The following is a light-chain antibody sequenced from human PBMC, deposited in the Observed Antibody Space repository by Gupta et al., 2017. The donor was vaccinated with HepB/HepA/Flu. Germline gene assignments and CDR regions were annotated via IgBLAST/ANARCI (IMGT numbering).Light chain of an antibody. Sequence: QSALTQPASVSGSPGQSITISCTGTSSDVGSYNFVSWYQQFPGKAPKLIIYEVNELPSGVSNRFSGSKSGNTASLTISGLQAEDESDYYCCSYAGSSTFVVFGGGTKLTVL. CDR2: EVN. CDR3: CSYAGSSTFVV. J-gene: IGLJ2*01. CDR1: SSDVGSYNF. V-gene: IGLV2-23*02.